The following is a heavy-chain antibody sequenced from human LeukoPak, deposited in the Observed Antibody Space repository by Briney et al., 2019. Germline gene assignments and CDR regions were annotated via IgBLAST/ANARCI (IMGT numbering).Heavy chain of an antibody. V-gene: IGHV3-23*01. CDR1: GFRFNTHW. D-gene: IGHD3-10*01. CDR3: AKVYRDGSGSYFDY. Sequence: GGSLRLSCAASGFRFNTHWMSWVRQAPGKGLEWVSAISGSGGSTYYADSVKGRFTISRDNSKNTLYLQMNSLRAEDTAVYYCAKVYRDGSGSYFDYWGQGTLVTVSS. CDR2: ISGSGGST. J-gene: IGHJ4*02.